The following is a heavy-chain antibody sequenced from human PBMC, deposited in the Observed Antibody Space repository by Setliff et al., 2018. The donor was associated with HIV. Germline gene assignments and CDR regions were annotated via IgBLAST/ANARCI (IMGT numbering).Heavy chain of an antibody. V-gene: IGHV4-34*01. D-gene: IGHD6-19*01. CDR1: GGSFSAYY. J-gene: IGHJ3*02. CDR3: ARAEAGAFDI. CDR2: INHSGGT. Sequence: PSETLSLTCAVYGGSFSAYYWSWIRQPPGKGLEWIGEINHSGGTAYNPSLKSRVTVSVDTSKNQFSLKLRSVAAADTAVYFCARAEAGAFDIWGPGTMVTVS.